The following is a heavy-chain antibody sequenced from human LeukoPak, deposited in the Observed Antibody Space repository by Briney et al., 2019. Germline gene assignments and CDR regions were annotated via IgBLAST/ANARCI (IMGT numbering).Heavy chain of an antibody. J-gene: IGHJ6*03. D-gene: IGHD1-26*01. Sequence: ASVKVSCKASGYTFTSYGISWVRQAPGQGLEWMGWINTFNGNTNYAQTLQGRVTVTADPSTSTAYMELRSLRSDDTAMYYCARVWDLGAVYMDVWGKGTTVTVSS. V-gene: IGHV1-18*01. CDR3: ARVWDLGAVYMDV. CDR2: INTFNGNT. CDR1: GYTFTSYG.